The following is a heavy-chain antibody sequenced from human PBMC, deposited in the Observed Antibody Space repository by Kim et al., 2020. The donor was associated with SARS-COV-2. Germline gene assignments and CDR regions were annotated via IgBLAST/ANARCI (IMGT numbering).Heavy chain of an antibody. CDR1: GGSFSGYY. Sequence: SETLSLTCAVYGGSFSGYYWSWIRQPPGKGLEWIGEINHSGSTNYNPSLKSRVTISVDTSKNQFSLKLSSVTAADTAVYYCARFGVRGVIIQAYYYYGMDVWGQGTTVTVSS. CDR2: INHSGST. CDR3: ARFGVRGVIIQAYYYYGMDV. D-gene: IGHD3-10*01. V-gene: IGHV4-34*01. J-gene: IGHJ6*02.